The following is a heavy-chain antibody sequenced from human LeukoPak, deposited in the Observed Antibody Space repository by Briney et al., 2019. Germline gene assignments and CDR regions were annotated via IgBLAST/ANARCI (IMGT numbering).Heavy chain of an antibody. J-gene: IGHJ4*02. CDR3: AKDTSIGRYCTNGVCSPFDY. D-gene: IGHD2-8*01. CDR2: ISDTVATT. V-gene: IGHV3-23*01. Sequence: GGSLRLSCAGSEFTFSSYAMSWVRQAPGKGLEWASAISDTVATTYDADSVKGRFTISRDNSRSTLYLQMNSLRAEDTALYYCAKDTSIGRYCTNGVCSPFDYWGQGTLVTVSS. CDR1: EFTFSSYA.